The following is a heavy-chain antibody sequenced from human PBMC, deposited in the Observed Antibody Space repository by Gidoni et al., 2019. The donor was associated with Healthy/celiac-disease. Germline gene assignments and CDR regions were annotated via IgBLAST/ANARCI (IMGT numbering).Heavy chain of an antibody. V-gene: IGHV3-7*01. D-gene: IGHD3-22*01. CDR3: ARDSYKYYYDSSGYYYAGFDY. J-gene: IGHJ4*02. Sequence: EVQLVESGGGLVQPGGSLRLSCAASGFTFSSDGMIWVRQAPGKGLEWLANIKQDGSEKYYVDSVKGRFTISRDNAKNSLYLQMNSLRAEDTAVYYCARDSYKYYYDSSGYYYAGFDYWGQGTLVTVSS. CDR1: GFTFSSDG. CDR2: IKQDGSEK.